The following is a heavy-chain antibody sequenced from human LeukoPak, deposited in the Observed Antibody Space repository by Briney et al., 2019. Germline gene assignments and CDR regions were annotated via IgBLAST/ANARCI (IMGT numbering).Heavy chain of an antibody. CDR3: AKDHFSSWYSDWFDP. CDR1: GFTFSSYA. V-gene: IGHV3-23*01. CDR2: ISGSGGST. D-gene: IGHD6-13*01. J-gene: IGHJ5*02. Sequence: GGSLRLSCAASGFTFSSYAMSWVRQAPGKGLEWVSAISGSGGSTYYADSVKGRFTISKDNSKNTLYLQMNSLRAEDTAVYYCAKDHFSSWYSDWFDPWGQGTLVTVSS.